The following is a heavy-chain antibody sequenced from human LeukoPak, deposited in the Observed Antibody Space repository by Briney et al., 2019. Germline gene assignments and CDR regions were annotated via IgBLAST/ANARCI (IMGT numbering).Heavy chain of an antibody. CDR2: IWYDGSNK. Sequence: GGSLRLSCAASGFTFSSYGMHWVRQAPGKGLEWVAVIWYDGSNKYCADSVKGRFTISRDNSKNTLYLQMNSLRAEDTAVYYCARDVLPVIVVVPAAMNGVDYWGQGTLVTVSS. CDR1: GFTFSSYG. J-gene: IGHJ4*02. CDR3: ARDVLPVIVVVPAAMNGVDY. D-gene: IGHD2-2*01. V-gene: IGHV3-33*01.